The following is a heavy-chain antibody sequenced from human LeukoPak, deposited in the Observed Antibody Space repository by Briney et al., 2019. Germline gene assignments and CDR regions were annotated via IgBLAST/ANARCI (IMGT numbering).Heavy chain of an antibody. V-gene: IGHV3-30*02. CDR2: IRYDGSNK. Sequence: GGSLRLSCAASGFTFSSYGMHWVRQAPGKGLEWVAFIRYDGSNKYYADSVKGRFTISRDNSKNTLYLQMNSLRAEDTAVYYCAKDPDGDYPYYFDYWGQGTLVTVSS. J-gene: IGHJ4*02. D-gene: IGHD4-17*01. CDR1: GFTFSSYG. CDR3: AKDPDGDYPYYFDY.